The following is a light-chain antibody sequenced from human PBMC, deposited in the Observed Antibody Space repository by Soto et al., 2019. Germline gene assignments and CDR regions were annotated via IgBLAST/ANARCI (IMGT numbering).Light chain of an antibody. CDR2: DVN. CDR3: SSYSSTTTLG. CDR1: SSDVGGYNY. V-gene: IGLV2-14*01. J-gene: IGLJ3*02. Sequence: QSVLTQPASVSGSPGQSITISCTGTSSDVGGYNYVSWYQQRPGKAPKLMIYDVNNRPSGVSNRFSASKSDNTASLTISGLQAEDEADYYCSSYSSTTTLGFGGGTKVTVL.